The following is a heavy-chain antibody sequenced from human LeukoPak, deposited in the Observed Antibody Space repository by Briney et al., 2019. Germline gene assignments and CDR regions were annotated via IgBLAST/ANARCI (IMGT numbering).Heavy chain of an antibody. D-gene: IGHD6-13*01. Sequence: PSETLSLTCTVSGGSISSYYWSWIRQPPGKGLEWIGYIYYSGSTNYNPSLKSRVTISVDTSKNQFSLKLSSVTAADTAVYYCARYEGIAAAGSYNWFDPWCQGNLVTVSS. V-gene: IGHV4-59*08. CDR3: ARYEGIAAAGSYNWFDP. CDR2: IYYSGST. CDR1: GGSISSYY. J-gene: IGHJ5*02.